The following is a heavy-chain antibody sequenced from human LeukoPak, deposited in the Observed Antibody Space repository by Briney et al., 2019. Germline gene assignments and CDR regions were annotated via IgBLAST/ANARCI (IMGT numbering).Heavy chain of an antibody. J-gene: IGHJ3*02. V-gene: IGHV1-69*04. CDR2: IIPILGIA. CDR3: ARRSIDYGDDDAFDI. CDR1: GGTFSSYA. D-gene: IGHD4-17*01. Sequence: SVKVSCKASGGTFSSYAISWVQQAPGQGLEWMGRIIPILGIANYAQKFQGRVTITADKSTSTAYMELSSLRSEDTAVYYCARRSIDYGDDDAFDIWGQGTMVTVSS.